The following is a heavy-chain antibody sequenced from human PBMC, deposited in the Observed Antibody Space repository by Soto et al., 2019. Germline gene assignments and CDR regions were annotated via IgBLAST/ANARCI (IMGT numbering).Heavy chain of an antibody. J-gene: IGHJ5*02. CDR2: MYYGGST. Sequence: PSETLSLTCCVSGGSISCSSYYWGWIRQPPGKGLEWIWSMYYGGSTYYNPSLKSRGNIPVDTYKNQFSLKLSSVTAADTAVYYCARHNRIAACPTVWFDPLGQGTLVTVST. CDR1: GGSISCSSYY. CDR3: ARHNRIAACPTVWFDP. V-gene: IGHV4-39*01. D-gene: IGHD6-6*01.